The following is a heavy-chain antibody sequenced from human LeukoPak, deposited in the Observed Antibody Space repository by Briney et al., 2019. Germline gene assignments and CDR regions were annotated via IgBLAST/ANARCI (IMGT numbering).Heavy chain of an antibody. CDR3: ARALGYYYYYYMDV. CDR2: MNPNSGNT. Sequence: ASVKVSCKASGYTFTSYDINWVRQATGQGLEWTGWMNPNSGNTGYAQKFQGRVTMTRNTSISTAYMELSSLRSEDTAVYYCARALGYYYYYYMDVWGKGTTVTVSS. V-gene: IGHV1-8*01. J-gene: IGHJ6*03. D-gene: IGHD1-26*01. CDR1: GYTFTSYD.